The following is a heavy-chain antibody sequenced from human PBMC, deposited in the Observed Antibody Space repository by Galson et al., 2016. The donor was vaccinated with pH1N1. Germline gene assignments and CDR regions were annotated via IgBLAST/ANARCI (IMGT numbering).Heavy chain of an antibody. CDR3: AKDKVGTTTLLAFFDY. Sequence: SLRLSCAASGFTLSNYAMSWVRQAPGKGLEWVSGISGSGSRTYLADSVKGRFTISRDNSKNTLYLQMNSLTAGDTAIYYCAKDKVGTTTLLAFFDYWGQGSLVTVSS. CDR2: ISGSGSRT. CDR1: GFTLSNYA. V-gene: IGHV3-23*01. D-gene: IGHD1-26*01. J-gene: IGHJ4*02.